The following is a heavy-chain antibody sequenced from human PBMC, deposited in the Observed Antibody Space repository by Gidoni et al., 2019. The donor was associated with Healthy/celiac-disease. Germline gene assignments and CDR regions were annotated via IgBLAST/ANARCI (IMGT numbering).Heavy chain of an antibody. V-gene: IGHV3-23*01. Sequence: EVQLLESGGGLVQPGGSLRLSCAASGFTFSSYAMSWVRQAPGKGLEWVSAISGSGGSTYYADSVKGRFTISRDNSKNTLYLQMNSLRAEDTAVYYCAKRSDYVLYYYYGMDVWGQGTTVTVSS. D-gene: IGHD3-16*01. CDR2: ISGSGGST. CDR3: AKRSDYVLYYYYGMDV. CDR1: GFTFSSYA. J-gene: IGHJ6*02.